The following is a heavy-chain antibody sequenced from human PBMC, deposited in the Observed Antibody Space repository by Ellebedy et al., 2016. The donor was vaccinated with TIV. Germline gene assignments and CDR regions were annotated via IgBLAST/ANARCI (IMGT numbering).Heavy chain of an antibody. CDR1: GGSISPYY. D-gene: IGHD3-10*01. V-gene: IGHV4-59*01. CDR3: ARAPSSYGSGDAFDI. CDR2: IYYKGST. Sequence: SETLSLTXTVSGGSISPYYGSWIRQPPGKGLEWIGYIYYKGSTNYNPSLKSRVTISVDTSKNQFSLKLSSVTAADTAVYYCARAPSSYGSGDAFDIWGQGTMVTVSS. J-gene: IGHJ3*02.